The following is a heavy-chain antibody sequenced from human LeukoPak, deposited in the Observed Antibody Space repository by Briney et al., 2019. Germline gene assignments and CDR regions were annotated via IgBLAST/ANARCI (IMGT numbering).Heavy chain of an antibody. CDR1: GYSFTNYW. V-gene: IGHV5-10-1*01. CDR2: IDPSDFYT. D-gene: IGHD3-10*01. Sequence: GESLKISCKGSGYSFTNYWISWVRQMPGKGLEWMGRIDPSDFYTNYSPSFQGHVTISADKSISTAYLQWSSLKASDTAMYYCARSMFASGSYYSRDYWGQGTLVTVSS. J-gene: IGHJ4*02. CDR3: ARSMFASGSYYSRDY.